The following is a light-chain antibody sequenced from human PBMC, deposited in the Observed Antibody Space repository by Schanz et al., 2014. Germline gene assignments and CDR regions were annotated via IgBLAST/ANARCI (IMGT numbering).Light chain of an antibody. CDR3: QKYSSALWT. V-gene: IGKV1-27*01. J-gene: IGKJ1*01. CDR1: QSISSY. CDR2: AAS. Sequence: DIQMTQSPSSLSASVGDRVTITCRASQSISSYLNWYQQKPGKAPNLLIYAASALQSGVPSRFSGSGSGTDFTLTISSLQPEDVATYYCQKYSSALWTFGQGTKVEIK.